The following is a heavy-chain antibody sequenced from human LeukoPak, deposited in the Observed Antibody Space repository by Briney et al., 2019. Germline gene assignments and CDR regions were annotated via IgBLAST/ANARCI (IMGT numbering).Heavy chain of an antibody. Sequence: GGSLRLSCAASGFTFDDYAMHWARQAPGKGLEWVSLISGDGGSTYYADSVKGRFTICRDNSKNSLYLQMNSLRTEDTALYYCAKDILTAMVNDDYWGQGTLVTVSS. CDR1: GFTFDDYA. CDR2: ISGDGGST. D-gene: IGHD5-18*01. CDR3: AKDILTAMVNDDY. J-gene: IGHJ4*02. V-gene: IGHV3-43*02.